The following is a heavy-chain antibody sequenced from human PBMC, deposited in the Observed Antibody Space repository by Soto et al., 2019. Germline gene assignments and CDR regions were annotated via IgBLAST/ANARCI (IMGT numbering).Heavy chain of an antibody. CDR3: ARARVTIFGVVIYYYYGMDV. Sequence: SETLSLTCAVYGGSFSGYYWSRIRQPPGKGLEWIGEINHSGSTNYNPSLKSRVTISVDTSKNQFSLKLSSVTAADTAVYYCARARVTIFGVVIYYYYGMDVWGQGTTVTVSS. D-gene: IGHD3-3*01. CDR1: GGSFSGYY. J-gene: IGHJ6*02. CDR2: INHSGST. V-gene: IGHV4-34*01.